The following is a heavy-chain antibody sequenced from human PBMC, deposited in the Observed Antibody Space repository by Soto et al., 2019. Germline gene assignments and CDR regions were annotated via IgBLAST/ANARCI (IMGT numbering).Heavy chain of an antibody. CDR3: ARVQNTIFGVVITYYFDY. V-gene: IGHV4-31*03. J-gene: IGHJ4*02. D-gene: IGHD3-3*01. CDR1: GDSINSNSYY. Sequence: SETLSLTCSVSGDSINSNSYYWGWIRQPPGKGLEWIGYIYYSGNTYYNPSLKSRVTISVDTSKNQFSLKLSSVTAADTAVYYCARVQNTIFGVVITYYFDYWGQGTLVTVSS. CDR2: IYYSGNT.